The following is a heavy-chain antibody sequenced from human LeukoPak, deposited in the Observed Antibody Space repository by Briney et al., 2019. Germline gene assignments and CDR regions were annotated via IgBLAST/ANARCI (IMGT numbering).Heavy chain of an antibody. Sequence: SETLSLTCTVSGGSISSGSYYWSWIRQPAWKGLEWIGRIYNSGSTNYNPSLNSRVTISVDTSKNQFSLKLSSVTAADTAVYYCARRRGYYGSGSYYRWYYYYYMDVWGKGTTVTISS. CDR3: ARRRGYYGSGSYYRWYYYYYMDV. CDR2: IYNSGST. CDR1: GGSISSGSYY. V-gene: IGHV4-61*02. J-gene: IGHJ6*03. D-gene: IGHD3-10*01.